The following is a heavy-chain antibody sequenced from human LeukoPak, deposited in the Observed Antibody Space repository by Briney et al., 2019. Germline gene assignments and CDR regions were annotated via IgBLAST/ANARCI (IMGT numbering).Heavy chain of an antibody. V-gene: IGHV1-8*01. J-gene: IGHJ6*02. CDR1: GYTFASYD. Sequence: GASVKVSCKASGYTFASYDINWVRQATGQGLEWMGWMSPNSGNTGYAQKFQGRVTMTRNTSISTAYMELSSLRSEDTAVYYCAREIRSPRGDYGMDVWGQGTTVTVSS. D-gene: IGHD3/OR15-3a*01. CDR2: MSPNSGNT. CDR3: AREIRSPRGDYGMDV.